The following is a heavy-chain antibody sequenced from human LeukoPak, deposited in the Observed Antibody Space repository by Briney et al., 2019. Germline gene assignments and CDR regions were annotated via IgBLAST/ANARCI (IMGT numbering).Heavy chain of an antibody. J-gene: IGHJ4*02. D-gene: IGHD3-10*02. Sequence: GSLRLSCAASGFTFSSYAMSWVRQAPGQGLEWVSAISGSGANTYYADSVKGRFTISRDNSKNTLYLQMNSLRAEDTAVYYCANDCSGSYSTFDYWGQGTLVTVSS. CDR1: GFTFSSYA. CDR2: ISGSGANT. CDR3: ANDCSGSYSTFDY. V-gene: IGHV3-23*01.